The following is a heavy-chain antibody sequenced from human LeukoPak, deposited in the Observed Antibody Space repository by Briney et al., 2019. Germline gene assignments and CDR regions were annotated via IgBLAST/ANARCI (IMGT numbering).Heavy chain of an antibody. J-gene: IGHJ4*02. D-gene: IGHD4-23*01. Sequence: GGSLGLSCAASGFTFSSYAMSWVRQAPGKGLEWVSAISGSGGSTYYADSVKGRFTISRDNSKNTLYLQMNSLRAEDTAVYYCARDRRMTTVVTPFGYWGQGTLVTVSS. CDR1: GFTFSSYA. V-gene: IGHV3-23*01. CDR3: ARDRRMTTVVTPFGY. CDR2: ISGSGGST.